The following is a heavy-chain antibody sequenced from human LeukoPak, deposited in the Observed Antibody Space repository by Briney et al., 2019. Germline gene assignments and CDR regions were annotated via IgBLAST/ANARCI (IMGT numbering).Heavy chain of an antibody. D-gene: IGHD1-26*01. J-gene: IGHJ4*02. V-gene: IGHV1-2*02. CDR3: ARARGSYSFDY. Sequence: GASVKVSCKASGSTFTGYYMHWVRQAPGQGLEWMGWINPNSGDTNYAQKFRGRVTMTRDTSISTAYMELSRLRSDDTAVYYCARARGSYSFDYWGQGTLVTVSS. CDR2: INPNSGDT. CDR1: GSTFTGYY.